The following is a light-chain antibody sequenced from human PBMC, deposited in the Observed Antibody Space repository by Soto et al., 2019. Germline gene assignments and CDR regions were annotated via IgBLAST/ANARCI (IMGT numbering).Light chain of an antibody. CDR3: SSYTSTTV. J-gene: IGLJ2*01. CDR2: EVT. Sequence: QSVLTQPASVSVSPGQSIISSCTGTSSDVGGYHYVSWYQQHPGKAPKLIIYEVTNRPSGVSNRFSGSKSGNTASLTISGLQAEDEADYYCSSYTSTTVFGGGTQLTVL. V-gene: IGLV2-14*01. CDR1: SSDVGGYHY.